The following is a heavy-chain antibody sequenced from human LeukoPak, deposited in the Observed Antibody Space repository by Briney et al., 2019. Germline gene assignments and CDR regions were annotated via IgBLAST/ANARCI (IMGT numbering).Heavy chain of an antibody. Sequence: QSGRSLRLSCAASGFTFSSYWMHWVRQTPGKGLVWVSRISDDGNTTNYADSVKGRFTISRDNAKNTLYLQMNSLRAEDTAVYYCAITGGYFDYWGQGTLVTVSS. CDR3: AITGGYFDY. D-gene: IGHD1-26*01. CDR1: GFTFSSYW. V-gene: IGHV3-74*01. J-gene: IGHJ4*02. CDR2: ISDDGNTT.